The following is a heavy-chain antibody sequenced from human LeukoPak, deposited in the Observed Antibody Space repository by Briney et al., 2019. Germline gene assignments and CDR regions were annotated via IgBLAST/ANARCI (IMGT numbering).Heavy chain of an antibody. CDR3: ARLLAVAGRMIDY. CDR2: IYYSGST. Sequence: TLSLSCTLSGGSISGGSTYCGWASHPPGKGLEWGGSIYYSGSTYYNPSLKSRVTISVDTSKNQFSLKLSSVTAADTAVYYCARLLAVAGRMIDYWGQGTLVTVSS. CDR1: GGSISGGSTY. J-gene: IGHJ4*02. D-gene: IGHD6-19*01. V-gene: IGHV4-39*01.